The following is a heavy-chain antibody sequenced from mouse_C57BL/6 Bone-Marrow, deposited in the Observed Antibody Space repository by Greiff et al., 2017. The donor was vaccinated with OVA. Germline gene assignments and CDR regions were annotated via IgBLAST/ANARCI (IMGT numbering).Heavy chain of an antibody. V-gene: IGHV1-78*01. CDR3: ARLDYGSGYAMDY. J-gene: IGHJ4*01. Sequence: VMLVESDAELVKPGASVKISCKVSGYTFTDHTIHWMKQRPEQGLEWIGYIYPRDGSTKYNEKFKGKATLTADKSSSTAYMQLNSLTSEDSAVYFCARLDYGSGYAMDYWGQGTSVTVSS. CDR2: IYPRDGST. CDR1: GYTFTDHT. D-gene: IGHD1-1*01.